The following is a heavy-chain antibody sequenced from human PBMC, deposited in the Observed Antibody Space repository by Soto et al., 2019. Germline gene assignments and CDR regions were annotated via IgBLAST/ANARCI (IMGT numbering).Heavy chain of an antibody. D-gene: IGHD3-10*01. CDR2: INHSGST. CDR1: GGSMRSNNR. CDR3: ARRGQYYYGSGSYMLRWFDP. V-gene: IGHV4-4*02. J-gene: IGHJ5*02. Sequence: PSETLSLTCAVSGGSMRSNNRWSWIRQPPGKGLEWTGEINHSGSTNYNPSLKSRVTISVDTSKNQFSLKLSSVTAADTAVYYCARRGQYYYGSGSYMLRWFDPWGQGTLVTVSS.